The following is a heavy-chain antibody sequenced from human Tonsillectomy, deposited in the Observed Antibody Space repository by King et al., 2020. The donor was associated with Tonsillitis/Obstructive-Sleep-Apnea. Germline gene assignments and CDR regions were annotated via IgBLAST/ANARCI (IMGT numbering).Heavy chain of an antibody. CDR1: GGSFSGYY. D-gene: IGHD2-15*01. J-gene: IGHJ5*02. CDR3: ARSPAYCSGGSCYSWRWFDP. V-gene: IGHV4-34*01. Sequence: VQLQQWGAGLLKPSETLSLTCAVYGGSFSGYYWSWIRQPPGKGLEWIGEINHSGSTNYNPSLKSRVTISVDTSKNQFSLKLSSVTAADTAVYYCARSPAYCSGGSCYSWRWFDPWGQGTLVTVSS. CDR2: INHSGST.